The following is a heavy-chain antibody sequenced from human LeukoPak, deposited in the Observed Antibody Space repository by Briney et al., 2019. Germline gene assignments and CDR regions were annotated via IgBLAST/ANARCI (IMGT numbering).Heavy chain of an antibody. V-gene: IGHV3-64*01. CDR1: GFTFSSYA. Sequence: GGSLRLSCAASGFTFSSYAMHWVRQAPGKGLEYLSAISSSASSTYYASSVKGRFTISRDNSKNTLYLLMGSLRDEDMAVYYCARDSGNALYYFDYWGPGTLVTVSS. CDR3: ARDSGNALYYFDY. D-gene: IGHD2-8*01. J-gene: IGHJ4*02. CDR2: ISSSASST.